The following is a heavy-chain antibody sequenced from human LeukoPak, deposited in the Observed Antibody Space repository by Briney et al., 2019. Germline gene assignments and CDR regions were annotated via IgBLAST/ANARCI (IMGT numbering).Heavy chain of an antibody. CDR1: GFTFSSYG. D-gene: IGHD3-16*01. CDR2: ISGSGHRT. Sequence: GGSLRLSCAASGFTFSSYGVSWVRQAPGKGLEWVSGISGSGHRTYYADSVKGRFTISRDNSKSTLYLQMNSLRAEDTAVYYCAKDWGEYFDYVWGSFTSFDSWGQGTLVTVSS. CDR3: AKDWGEYFDYVWGSFTSFDS. V-gene: IGHV3-23*01. J-gene: IGHJ4*02.